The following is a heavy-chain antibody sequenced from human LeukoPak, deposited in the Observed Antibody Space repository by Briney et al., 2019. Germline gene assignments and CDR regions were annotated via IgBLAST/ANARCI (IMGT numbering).Heavy chain of an antibody. CDR1: GLAFSSYS. Sequence: GGSLRLSCVASGLAFSSYSMHWVRQAPGKGLEWVGVISYDGSDEYYTDSVKGRFTISRDNSKNTVYLQMSSLRAEDTAVYYCAKEFNRGLPDYWGQGTLVTVPS. CDR3: AKEFNRGLPDY. D-gene: IGHD2-21*01. V-gene: IGHV3-30*04. CDR2: ISYDGSDE. J-gene: IGHJ4*02.